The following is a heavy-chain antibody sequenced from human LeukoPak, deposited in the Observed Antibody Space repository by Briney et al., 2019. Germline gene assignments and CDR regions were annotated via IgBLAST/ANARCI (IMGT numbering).Heavy chain of an antibody. Sequence: SETLSLTCTVSGGSISSYYWSWIRQPPGKGLEWIGYIYYSGSTNYNPSLKSRVTISLDTSKNQFSLRLSSVTAADAAVYYCARDDYYDSSAIFDYWGQGTLVTVSS. CDR3: ARDDYYDSSAIFDY. CDR2: IYYSGST. J-gene: IGHJ4*02. D-gene: IGHD3-22*01. CDR1: GGSISSYY. V-gene: IGHV4-59*01.